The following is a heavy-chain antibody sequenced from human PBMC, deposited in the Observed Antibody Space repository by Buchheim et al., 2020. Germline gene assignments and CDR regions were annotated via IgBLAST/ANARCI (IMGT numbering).Heavy chain of an antibody. CDR3: ARGIVVVAATPQVGWFDP. D-gene: IGHD2-15*01. J-gene: IGHJ5*02. V-gene: IGHV4-59*01. CDR1: GGSISSYY. Sequence: QVQLQESGPGLVKPSETLSLTCTVSGGSISSYYWSWIRQPPGKGLEWIGYIYYSGSTNYNPSLKSRVTISVDTSKNKLSLKLSSVTAADTAVYYCARGIVVVAATPQVGWFDPWGQGTL. CDR2: IYYSGST.